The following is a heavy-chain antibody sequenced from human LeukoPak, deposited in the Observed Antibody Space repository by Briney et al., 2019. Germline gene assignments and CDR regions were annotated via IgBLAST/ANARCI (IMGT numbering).Heavy chain of an antibody. CDR1: GGSFSGYY. Sequence: PSETLSLTCAVYGGSFSGYYWSWIRQPPGKGLEWIGEINHSGSTNYNPSLKSRVTISVDTSKNQFSLKLSSVTAADTAVYYCARDSVTPYWYFDLWGRGTLVTVSS. V-gene: IGHV4-34*01. CDR2: INHSGST. J-gene: IGHJ2*01. CDR3: ARDSVTPYWYFDL. D-gene: IGHD4-11*01.